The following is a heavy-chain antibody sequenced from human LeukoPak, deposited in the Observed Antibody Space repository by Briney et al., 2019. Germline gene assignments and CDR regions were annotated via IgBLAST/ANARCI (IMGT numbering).Heavy chain of an antibody. J-gene: IGHJ6*03. Sequence: PGGSLRLSCAASGFTLSSYWMSWVRQAPGKGLEWVANIKQDGSEKYYVDSVKGRFTISRDNAKNSLYLQMNSLRAEDTALYYCARERDSSSWSGGSYYYYYMDVWGKGTTVTVSS. V-gene: IGHV3-7*01. D-gene: IGHD6-13*01. CDR3: ARERDSSSWSGGSYYYYYMDV. CDR2: IKQDGSEK. CDR1: GFTLSSYW.